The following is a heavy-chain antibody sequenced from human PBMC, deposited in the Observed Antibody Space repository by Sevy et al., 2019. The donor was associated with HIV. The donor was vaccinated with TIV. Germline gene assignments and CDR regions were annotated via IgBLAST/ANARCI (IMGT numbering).Heavy chain of an antibody. J-gene: IGHJ4*02. CDR2: ISGYNVHT. CDR3: ARTGYSTLDRVAAADSSLDF. V-gene: IGHV1-18*01. Sequence: GESLKISCKASGYTFITYGITWVRQAPGQGLEWMGWISGYNVHTKYARELQGRVTITTDTSTSTAYLELRSLTSDDTAVYYCARTGYSTLDRVAAADSSLDFWGQGTLVTVSS. D-gene: IGHD6-13*01. CDR1: GYTFITYG.